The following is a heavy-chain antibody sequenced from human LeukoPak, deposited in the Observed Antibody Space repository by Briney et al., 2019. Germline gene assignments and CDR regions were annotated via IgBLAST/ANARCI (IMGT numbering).Heavy chain of an antibody. CDR3: TRDPNYAFDI. V-gene: IGHV3-7*01. Sequence: PGGSLRLSCAASGFTFSSSWMAWVRQAPGKGLEWVGNIKEDGTAKNYVVSVRGRFTISRDNAKNSLYLQMNSLRGEDTAVYYCTRDPNYAFDIWGQGTMVTVSS. CDR2: IKEDGTAK. CDR1: GFTFSSSW. J-gene: IGHJ3*02. D-gene: IGHD1-7*01.